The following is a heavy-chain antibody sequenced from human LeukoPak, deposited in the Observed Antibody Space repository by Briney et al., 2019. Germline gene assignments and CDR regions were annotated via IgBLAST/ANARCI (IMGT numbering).Heavy chain of an antibody. CDR1: GGSISSYY. V-gene: IGHV4-59*01. Sequence: SETLSLTCTVSGGSISSYYWSWIRQPPGKGLEWIGYTYYSGSTNYNPSLKSRVTISVDPSKKQFSLKLSSVTAADTAVYYCARGLFGVFDYWGQGTLVTVSS. J-gene: IGHJ4*02. D-gene: IGHD3-3*01. CDR3: ARGLFGVFDY. CDR2: TYYSGST.